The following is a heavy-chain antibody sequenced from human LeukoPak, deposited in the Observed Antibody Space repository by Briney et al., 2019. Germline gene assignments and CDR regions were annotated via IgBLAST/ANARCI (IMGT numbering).Heavy chain of an antibody. Sequence: GGSLRLSCAASGFTFSSYAMNWVRQAPGKGLEWVSAVSGSGTSTYYADSVKGRFTISRDNSKNTLYLQMNSLRAEDTAVYYCARDAVRGGDCDFWGQGTLVAVSS. CDR3: ARDAVRGGDCDF. D-gene: IGHD2-21*02. J-gene: IGHJ4*02. V-gene: IGHV3-23*01. CDR2: VSGSGTST. CDR1: GFTFSSYA.